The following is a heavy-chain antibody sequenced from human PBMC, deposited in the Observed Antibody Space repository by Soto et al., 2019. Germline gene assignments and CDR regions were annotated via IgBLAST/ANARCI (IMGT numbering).Heavy chain of an antibody. D-gene: IGHD2-15*01. J-gene: IGHJ6*02. V-gene: IGHV4-30-2*01. CDR3: ARGWSGEGYYYYYGMDV. CDR2: IYHSGST. CDR1: GGSISSGGYS. Sequence: SETLSLTCAVSGGSISSGGYSWSWIRQPPGKGLEWIGYIYHSGSTYYNPSLKSRVTISVDRSKNQFSLKLSSVTAADTAVYYCARGWSGEGYYYYYGMDVWGQGTTVTVSS.